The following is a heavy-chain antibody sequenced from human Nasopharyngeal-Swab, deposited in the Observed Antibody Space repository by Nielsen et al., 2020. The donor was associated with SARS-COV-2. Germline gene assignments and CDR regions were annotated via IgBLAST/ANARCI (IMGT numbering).Heavy chain of an antibody. Sequence: ASVKVSCKASGYTFTSYDINWVRQATGQGLEWMGWMNPNSGNTGYAQKFQGRVTMTRNTSISTAYMELSSLRSGDTAVYYCARGGYGDYLGYYYYMDVWGKGTTVTVSS. V-gene: IGHV1-8*01. D-gene: IGHD4-17*01. J-gene: IGHJ6*03. CDR3: ARGGYGDYLGYYYYMDV. CDR1: GYTFTSYD. CDR2: MNPNSGNT.